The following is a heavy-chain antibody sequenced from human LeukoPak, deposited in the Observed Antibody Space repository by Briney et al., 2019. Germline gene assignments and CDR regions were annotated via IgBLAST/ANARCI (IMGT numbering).Heavy chain of an antibody. V-gene: IGHV4-34*01. CDR3: ARGFSYYDILTGYYLRWFDP. CDR1: GGSFSGYY. D-gene: IGHD3-9*01. CDR2: INHSGST. Sequence: SETLSLTCAVYGGSFSGYYWSWIRQPPGKGLEWIGEINHSGSTNYNPSLKSRVTISVDTSKNRFSLKLSSVTAADTAVYYCARGFSYYDILTGYYLRWFDPWGQGTLVTVSS. J-gene: IGHJ5*02.